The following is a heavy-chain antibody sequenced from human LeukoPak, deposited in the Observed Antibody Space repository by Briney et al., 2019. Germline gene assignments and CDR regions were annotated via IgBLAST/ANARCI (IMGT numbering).Heavy chain of an antibody. Sequence: GTSLRLSCTASGFNFGIYGMHWVRQAPGKGLEWVAVMWDDGTNEYYVESVKGRFTISRDNGKRTLYLQMNSLRVEDTAVYYCARDLPFDGSTLLDYWGQGALVIVSS. CDR3: ARDLPFDGSTLLDY. J-gene: IGHJ4*02. CDR2: MWDDGTNE. D-gene: IGHD2-2*01. CDR1: GFNFGIYG. V-gene: IGHV3-33*01.